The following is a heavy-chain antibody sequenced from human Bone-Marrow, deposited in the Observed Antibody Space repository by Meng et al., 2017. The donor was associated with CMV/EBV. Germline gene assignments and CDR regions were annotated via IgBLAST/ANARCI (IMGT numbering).Heavy chain of an antibody. CDR2: ISWNSGSI. CDR3: AKGGGDYGDYVSDSWFDP. CDR1: GFTFDDYA. J-gene: IGHJ5*02. V-gene: IGHV3-9*03. Sequence: SLKISCAASGFTFDDYAMHWVRQPPGKGLEWVSGISWNSGSIGYADSVKGRFTISRDNAKNSLYLQMNSLRAEDMALYYCAKGGGDYGDYVSDSWFDPWGQGTLVTVSS. D-gene: IGHD4-17*01.